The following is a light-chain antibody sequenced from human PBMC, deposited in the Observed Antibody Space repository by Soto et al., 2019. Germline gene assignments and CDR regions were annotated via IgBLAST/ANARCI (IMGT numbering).Light chain of an antibody. Sequence: DIQMPQSPSSVSASVGDIVTITCRASQGISSWLAWYQQKPGQAPKLLLYAASSLQSGVPSSFRSSGSGTDSILTSSSLQPEDFAPYYCQQANSFPPHFGPGTKVDI. CDR2: AAS. V-gene: IGKV1-12*01. CDR1: QGISSW. J-gene: IGKJ3*01. CDR3: QQANSFPPH.